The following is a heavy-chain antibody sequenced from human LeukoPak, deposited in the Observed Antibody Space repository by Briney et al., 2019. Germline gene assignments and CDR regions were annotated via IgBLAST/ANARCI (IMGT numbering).Heavy chain of an antibody. CDR2: INGDGTST. Sequence: GGSLRLSCVASGFTFSNHWLHWVRQGPGKGLVWVSRINGDGTSTIYADSVKGRFTISRDNAKSTMYLQMNSLRAEDTAVYYCAKSSTWQLDAFDIWGQGTMVTVSS. CDR3: AKSSTWQLDAFDI. D-gene: IGHD6-6*01. J-gene: IGHJ3*02. V-gene: IGHV3-74*01. CDR1: GFTFSNHW.